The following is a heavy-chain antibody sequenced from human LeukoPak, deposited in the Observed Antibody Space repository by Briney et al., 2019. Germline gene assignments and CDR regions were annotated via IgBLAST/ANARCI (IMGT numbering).Heavy chain of an antibody. J-gene: IGHJ5*02. D-gene: IGHD6-6*01. Sequence: GGSLKISCKGSGYSFTSYWIGWVRQMPGKGLEWMGIIYPGDSDTRYSPSFQGQVTISADKSISTAYLQWSSLKASDTAMYYCARSIAARPGEGWFDPWGQGTLVTVSS. V-gene: IGHV5-51*01. CDR3: ARSIAARPGEGWFDP. CDR1: GYSFTSYW. CDR2: IYPGDSDT.